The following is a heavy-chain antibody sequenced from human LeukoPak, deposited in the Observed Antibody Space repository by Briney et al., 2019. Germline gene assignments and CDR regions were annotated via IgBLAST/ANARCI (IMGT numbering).Heavy chain of an antibody. CDR2: INWNGGST. Sequence: GGSLRLSCAASGFTFDDYGMSWVRQAPGKGLEWVSGINWNGGSTGYADSVKGRFTISRDNAKNSLYLQMNSLRAEDTALYHCASIYYDSSGPFDDAFDIWGQGTMVTVSS. V-gene: IGHV3-20*01. J-gene: IGHJ3*02. CDR3: ASIYYDSSGPFDDAFDI. D-gene: IGHD3-22*01. CDR1: GFTFDDYG.